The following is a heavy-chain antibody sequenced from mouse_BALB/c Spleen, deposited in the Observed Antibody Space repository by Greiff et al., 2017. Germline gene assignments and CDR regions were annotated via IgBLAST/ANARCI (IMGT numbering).Heavy chain of an antibody. CDR3: ASLYYGYGFAY. J-gene: IGHJ3*01. D-gene: IGHD2-2*01. CDR2: IWAGGST. Sequence: VKLVESGPGLVAPSQSLSITCTVSGFSLTSYGVHWVRQPPGKGLEWLGVIWAGGSTNYNSALMSRLSISKDNSKSQVFLKMNSLQTDDTAMYYCASLYYGYGFAYWGQGTLVTVSA. V-gene: IGHV2-9*02. CDR1: GFSLTSYG.